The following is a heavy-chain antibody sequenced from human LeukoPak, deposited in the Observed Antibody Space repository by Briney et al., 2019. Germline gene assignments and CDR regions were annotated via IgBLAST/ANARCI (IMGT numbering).Heavy chain of an antibody. CDR1: GGSTRSGRHH. CDR2: LDESGRP. D-gene: IGHD2-15*01. V-gene: IGHV4-39*06. CDR3: ARDLGGYPFFMDV. Sequence: PSETLSLTCSVSGGSTRSGRHHWAWVRQPPGKGLEFIGSLDESGRPYYNAPLKSRVTISEDSSGKQFPLNLSSVTAADTAAYYCARDLGGYPFFMDVWGRGTTVIVSS. J-gene: IGHJ6*03.